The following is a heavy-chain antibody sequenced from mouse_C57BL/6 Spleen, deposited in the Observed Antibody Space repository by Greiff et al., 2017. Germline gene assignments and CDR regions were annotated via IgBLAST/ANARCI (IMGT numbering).Heavy chain of an antibody. CDR2: INPGSGGT. J-gene: IGHJ2*01. CDR1: GYAFTNYL. Sequence: VQLQQSGAELVRPGTSVKVSCKASGYAFTNYLIEWVKQRPGQGLEWIGVINPGSGGTNYNEKFKGKATLTADKSSSTAYMQLSSLTSEDSAVYFCAREGLTGRYFDYWGQGTTLTVSS. D-gene: IGHD4-1*01. CDR3: AREGLTGRYFDY. V-gene: IGHV1-54*01.